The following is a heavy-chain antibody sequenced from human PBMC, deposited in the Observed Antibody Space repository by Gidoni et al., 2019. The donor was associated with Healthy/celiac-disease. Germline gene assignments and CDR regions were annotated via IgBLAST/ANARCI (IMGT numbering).Heavy chain of an antibody. V-gene: IGHV3-73*02. CDR2: IRSKANSYAT. CDR3: TSRGDFDY. Sequence: EVQLVESGGGLVQPGWSLQLSCAASGFTFSGSAMHWVRQASGKGLEWVGRIRSKANSYATAYAASVKGRFTISRDDSKNTAYLQMNSLKTEDTAVYYCTSRGDFDYWGQGTLVTVSS. CDR1: GFTFSGSA. J-gene: IGHJ4*02. D-gene: IGHD1-26*01.